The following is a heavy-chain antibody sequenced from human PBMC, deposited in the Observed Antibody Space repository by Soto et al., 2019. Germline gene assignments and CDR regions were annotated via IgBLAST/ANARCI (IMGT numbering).Heavy chain of an antibody. CDR2: INPSNEIT. V-gene: IGHV1-2*02. CDR3: MRGGWGDSPIDY. J-gene: IGHJ4*02. D-gene: IGHD1-26*01. CDR1: GCTFSAYY. Sequence: SGKVSFKASGCTFSAYYVHWARRAPGRGFQWLGWINPSNEITTFSEFFQGRITMTRDTSTNTVHMELNRLTSDDTAVYYCMRGGWGDSPIDYWGQGTQVTVYS.